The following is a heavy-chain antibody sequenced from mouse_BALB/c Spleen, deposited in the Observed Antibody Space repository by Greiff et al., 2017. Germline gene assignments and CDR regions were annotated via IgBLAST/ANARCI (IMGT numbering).Heavy chain of an antibody. CDR1: GYTFTDYN. V-gene: IGHV1S29*02. J-gene: IGHJ4*01. CDR2: IYPYNGGT. CDR3: AREPHYYAMDY. Sequence: VQLQQSGPELVKPGASVKISCKASGYTFTDYNMHWVKQSHGKSLEWIGYIYPYNGGTGYNQKFKSKATLTVDNSSSTAYMELRSLTSEDSAVYYCAREPHYYAMDYWGQGTSVTVSS.